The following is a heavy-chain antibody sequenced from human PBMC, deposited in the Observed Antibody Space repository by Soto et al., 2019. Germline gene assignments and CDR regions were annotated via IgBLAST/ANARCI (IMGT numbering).Heavy chain of an antibody. CDR2: ISSSSSTI. CDR3: ARASWTRYYYDSSGYFLDY. J-gene: IGHJ4*02. CDR1: GFTFSSYS. V-gene: IGHV3-48*02. Sequence: GGSLRLSCAASGFTFSSYSMNWVRQSPGKGLEWVSYISSSSSTIYYADSVKGRFTISRDNAKNSLYLQMNSLRDEDTAVYYCARASWTRYYYDSSGYFLDYWGQGTLVTVSS. D-gene: IGHD3-22*01.